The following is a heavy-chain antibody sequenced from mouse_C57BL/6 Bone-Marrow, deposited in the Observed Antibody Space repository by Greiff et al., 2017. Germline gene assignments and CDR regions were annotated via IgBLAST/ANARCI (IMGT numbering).Heavy chain of an antibody. CDR1: GYTFTGYW. D-gene: IGHD1-1*01. CDR2: IDPSNGYT. J-gene: IGHJ4*01. CDR3: AIITSDY. V-gene: IGHV1-69*01. Sequence: QVQLQQPGAELVMPGASVKLSCKASGYTFTGYWMHWVKQRPGQGLGWIGEIDPSNGYTNYNQKFKGKSTLTVDKSSSKANRQLSSLTSEDSAVYYCAIITSDYWGQGTSVTVSS.